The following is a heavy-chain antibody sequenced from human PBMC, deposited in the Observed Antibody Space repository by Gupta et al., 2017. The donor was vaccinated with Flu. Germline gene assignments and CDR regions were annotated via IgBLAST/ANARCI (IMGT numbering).Heavy chain of an antibody. J-gene: IGHJ6*03. Sequence: QWVRQAPGQGLEWMGRINPNSGATNYAQKFQGRLTMTRDTSISTAYMELSRLRSDDTAVYYCARESVVPSGIYFHYYMDVWGKGTTVTVSS. CDR3: ARESVVPSGIYFHYYMDV. D-gene: IGHD2-2*02. V-gene: IGHV1-2*06. CDR2: INPNSGAT.